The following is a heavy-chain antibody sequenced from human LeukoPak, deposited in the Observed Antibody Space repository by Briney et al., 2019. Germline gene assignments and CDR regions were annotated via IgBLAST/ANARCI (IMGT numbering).Heavy chain of an antibody. J-gene: IGHJ4*02. CDR1: GGSISSYY. CDR2: IYYSGST. Sequence: SETLSLTCTVSGGSISSYYWSWIRQPPGKGLEWIGYIYYSGSTNYNTSLKSRVTISVDTSKNQFSLKLSSVTAADTAVYYCARHGYYDFWSGCLDYWGQGTLVTVSS. D-gene: IGHD3-3*01. V-gene: IGHV4-59*08. CDR3: ARHGYYDFWSGCLDY.